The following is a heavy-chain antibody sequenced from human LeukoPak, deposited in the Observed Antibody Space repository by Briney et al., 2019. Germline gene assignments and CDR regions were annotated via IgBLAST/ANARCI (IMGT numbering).Heavy chain of an antibody. D-gene: IGHD2-2*01. Sequence: PSETLSLTCAVYGGSFSGYYWSWIRQPPGKGLEWIGEINHSGSTNYNPSLKSRVTISVDTSKNQFSLKRSSVTAADTAVYYCARGSTSCYDYWGQGTLVTVSS. J-gene: IGHJ4*02. CDR2: INHSGST. CDR3: ARGSTSCYDY. V-gene: IGHV4-34*01. CDR1: GGSFSGYY.